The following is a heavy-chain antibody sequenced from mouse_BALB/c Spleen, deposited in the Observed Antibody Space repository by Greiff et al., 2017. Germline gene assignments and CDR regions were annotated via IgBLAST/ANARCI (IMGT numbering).Heavy chain of an antibody. CDR1: GYTFTSYW. Sequence: QVQLQQPGAELVKPGASVKLSCKASGYTFTSYWMHWVKQRPGQGLEWIGEINPSNGRTNYNEKFTSKATLTVDKSSSTAYMQLSSLTSGDSAVYYCAYRYGRGTWFAYWGQGTLVTVSA. CDR2: INPSNGRT. D-gene: IGHD2-14*01. J-gene: IGHJ3*01. CDR3: AYRYGRGTWFAY. V-gene: IGHV1S81*02.